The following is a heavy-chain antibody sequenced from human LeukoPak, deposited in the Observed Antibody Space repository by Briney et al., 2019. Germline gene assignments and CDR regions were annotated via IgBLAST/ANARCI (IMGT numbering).Heavy chain of an antibody. V-gene: IGHV1-46*01. CDR1: GYTFTSYY. D-gene: IGHD6-19*01. Sequence: GASVKVSCKASGYTFTSYYMHWVRQAPGQGPEWMGIINPSGGSTSYAQKFQGRVTMTRDTSTSTVYMGLSSLRSEDTAVYYCARVGSSGWFDYWGQGTLVTVSS. CDR2: INPSGGST. CDR3: ARVGSSGWFDY. J-gene: IGHJ5*01.